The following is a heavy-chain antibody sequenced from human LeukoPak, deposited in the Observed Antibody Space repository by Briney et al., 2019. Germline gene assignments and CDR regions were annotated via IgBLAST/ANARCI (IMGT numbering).Heavy chain of an antibody. CDR3: ARGFFRITIFGVVMGDAFDI. V-gene: IGHV1-69*05. D-gene: IGHD3-3*01. J-gene: IGHJ3*02. Sequence: ASVKVSCKASGGTFSSYAISWVRQAPGQGLEWMGGIIPIFGTANYAQKFQGRVTITTDESTSTAHMELSSLRSEDTAVYYCARGFFRITIFGVVMGDAFDIWGQGTMVTVSS. CDR2: IIPIFGTA. CDR1: GGTFSSYA.